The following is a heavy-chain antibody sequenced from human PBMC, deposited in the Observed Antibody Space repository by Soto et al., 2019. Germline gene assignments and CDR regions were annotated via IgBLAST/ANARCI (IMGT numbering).Heavy chain of an antibody. V-gene: IGHV3-74*01. D-gene: IGHD3-10*01. Sequence: EVQLVESGGGLVQPGGSLRLSCAASGFTFSSYWMHWVRQAPGKGLVWVSRTNSDGSSTDYADSVKGRFTISRDNAKNTLYLQMNSLRAEDTAVYYCARGFPTGGNTGDYWGQGTLVIVSS. CDR3: ARGFPTGGNTGDY. CDR2: TNSDGSST. CDR1: GFTFSSYW. J-gene: IGHJ4*02.